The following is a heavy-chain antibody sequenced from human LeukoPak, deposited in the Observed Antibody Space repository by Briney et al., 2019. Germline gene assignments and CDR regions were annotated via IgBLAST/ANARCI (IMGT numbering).Heavy chain of an antibody. CDR2: INTSGDT. V-gene: IGHV4-61*02. Sequence: SETLSLTCTVSGGSISSGSYYRSWIRQPAGKGLEWIGRINTSGDTNYNPSLKSRVTISGDTSKNQFSLNLSSVTAADTAVYYCARVVLAGGLRTMDVWGKGTTVTISS. CDR3: ARVVLAGGLRTMDV. J-gene: IGHJ6*04. D-gene: IGHD6-19*01. CDR1: GGSISSGSYY.